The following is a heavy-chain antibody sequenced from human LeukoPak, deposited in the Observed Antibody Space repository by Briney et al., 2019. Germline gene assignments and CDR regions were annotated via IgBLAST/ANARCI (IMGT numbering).Heavy chain of an antibody. CDR3: AKEFGSLDYGDRDY. J-gene: IGHJ4*02. V-gene: IGHV3-30*18. D-gene: IGHD4-17*01. CDR1: GFTFSSYG. Sequence: GGSLRLSCAASGFTFSSYGMHWVRQAPGKGLEWVAVISYDGSNKYYADSVKGRFTISRDNSKNTLYLQMNSLRAEDTAVYYCAKEFGSLDYGDRDYWGQGTLVTVSS. CDR2: ISYDGSNK.